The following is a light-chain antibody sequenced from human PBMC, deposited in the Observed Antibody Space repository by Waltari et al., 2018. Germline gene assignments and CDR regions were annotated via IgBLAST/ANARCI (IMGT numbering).Light chain of an antibody. Sequence: QSALTQPASVSGSPGQSITISCTGTSSDVGAYNFVSWYQQHPGKAPKSMIYDVSKRPSGVSNRFSGSKSCTTASLTISGLQAEDEADYYCCSYAGTSTVIFGGGTKLTVL. J-gene: IGLJ2*01. CDR2: DVS. CDR3: CSYAGTSTVI. V-gene: IGLV2-23*02. CDR1: SSDVGAYNF.